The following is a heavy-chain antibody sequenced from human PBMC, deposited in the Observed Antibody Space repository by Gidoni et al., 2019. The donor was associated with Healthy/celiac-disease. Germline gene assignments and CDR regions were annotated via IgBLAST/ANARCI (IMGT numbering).Heavy chain of an antibody. J-gene: IGHJ3*02. CDR1: GFTFSSYG. V-gene: IGHV3-30*18. CDR2: ISYDGSNK. Sequence: QVQLVESGGGVVQPGRSLRLSCAASGFTFSSYGMHWVRQAPGKGLEWVAVISYDGSNKYYADSVKGRFTISRDNSKNTLYLQMNSLRAEDTAVYYCAKVSSGYCSSTSCYDDAFDIWGQGTMVTVSS. D-gene: IGHD2-2*01. CDR3: AKVSSGYCSSTSCYDDAFDI.